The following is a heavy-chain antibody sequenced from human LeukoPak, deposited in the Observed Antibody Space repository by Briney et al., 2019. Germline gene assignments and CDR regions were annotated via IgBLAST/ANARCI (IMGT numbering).Heavy chain of an antibody. CDR2: ISGSGGST. D-gene: IGHD2-15*01. V-gene: IGHV3-23*01. CDR1: GFTFRSYE. Sequence: GGSLTLSCEGSGFTFRSYEMNWVRQAPGKGLEWVSAISGSGGSTYYADSVKGRFTISRDNSKNTLYLQMNSLRAEDTAVYYCAKDPYKVVVAAQGFDPWGQGTLVTVSS. J-gene: IGHJ5*02. CDR3: AKDPYKVVVAAQGFDP.